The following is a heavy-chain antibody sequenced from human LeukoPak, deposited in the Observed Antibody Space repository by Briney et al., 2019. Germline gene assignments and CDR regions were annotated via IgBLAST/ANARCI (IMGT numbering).Heavy chain of an antibody. CDR3: ARVNTARSYYYGMDV. J-gene: IGHJ6*02. CDR2: INNNGGST. CDR1: GFTFSTYA. Sequence: GGSLRLSCSASGFTFSTYAMHWVRQAPGKGLDYISSINNNGGSTYYADSVKGRFTISRDNSKNTLYLQMNSLRAEDTAVYYCARVNTARSYYYGMDVWGQGTTVTVSS. V-gene: IGHV3-64*04. D-gene: IGHD5-18*01.